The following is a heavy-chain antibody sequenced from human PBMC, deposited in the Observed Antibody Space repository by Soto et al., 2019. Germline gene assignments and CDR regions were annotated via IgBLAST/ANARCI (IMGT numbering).Heavy chain of an antibody. V-gene: IGHV4-31*03. D-gene: IGHD1-26*01. CDR2: IYYSGST. CDR1: GGSISSGGYY. CDR3: ARDPIVGATGRKNDAFDI. Sequence: SETLSLTCTVSGGSISSGGYYWSWIRQHPGKGLEWIGYIYYSGSTYYNPSLKSRVTISVDTSKNQFSLKLSSVTAADTAVYYCARDPIVGATGRKNDAFDIWGQGTMVTV. J-gene: IGHJ3*02.